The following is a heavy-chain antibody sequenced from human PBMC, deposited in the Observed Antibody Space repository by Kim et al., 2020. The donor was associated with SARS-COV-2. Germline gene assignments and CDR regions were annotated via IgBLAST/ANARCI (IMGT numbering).Heavy chain of an antibody. D-gene: IGHD3-10*01. CDR2: ISYDGTNK. V-gene: IGHV3-30*04. J-gene: IGHJ6*02. Sequence: GGSLRLSCAAARFTFNIFAMHWVRQAPGKGLEWVAIISYDGTNKYYADSVKGRFTVSRDNSKNILYLQMTSLRTEDTAVYYCARAGKGYYHSGSYYTPYYYGMDVWGQGTTVTVSS. CDR3: ARAGKGYYHSGSYYTPYYYGMDV. CDR1: RFTFNIFA.